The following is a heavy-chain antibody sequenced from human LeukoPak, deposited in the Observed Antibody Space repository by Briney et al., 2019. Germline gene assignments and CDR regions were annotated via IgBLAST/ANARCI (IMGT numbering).Heavy chain of an antibody. CDR3: AIGRELSVYYDSSGYYVY. CDR1: GYTFTGYY. CDR2: INPNSGGT. D-gene: IGHD3-22*01. V-gene: IGHV1-2*02. Sequence: GASVKVSCKASGYTFTGYYMSWVRQAPGQGLEWMGWINPNSGGTNYAQKFQGRVTMTRDTSISTAYMELSRLRSDDTAGYYCAIGRELSVYYDSSGYYVYWLRGTTVTVSS. J-gene: IGHJ4*02.